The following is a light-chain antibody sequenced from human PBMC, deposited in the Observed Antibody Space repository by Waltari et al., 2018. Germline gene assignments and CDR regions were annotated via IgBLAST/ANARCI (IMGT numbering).Light chain of an antibody. CDR3: QQYHIWPLYLT. V-gene: IGKV3-15*01. CDR2: GAS. J-gene: IGKJ4*01. CDR1: QDILAN. Sequence: EIVMTQSPATLSVSLGERATLSCRASQDILANLAWYQQKPGQAPRLLIDGASLRATGIPARFSGSGSGTEFTLTLTSLQSEDSAIYYCQQYHIWPLYLTFGGGTKVEVK.